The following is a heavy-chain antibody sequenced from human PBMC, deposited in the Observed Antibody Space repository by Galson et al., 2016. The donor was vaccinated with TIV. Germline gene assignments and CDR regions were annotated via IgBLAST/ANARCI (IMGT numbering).Heavy chain of an antibody. CDR3: VKVRWELLPRGAFDI. Sequence: SLRLSCAASGFTFSNYGMHWVRQAPGKGLEWVSGISSSGGSTYYPDSVKGRFTTSRDNSKKTLDLQVNSLRAEDTAVYYCVKVRWELLPRGAFDIWGQGTKVTVSS. V-gene: IGHV3-23*01. J-gene: IGHJ3*02. CDR2: ISSSGGST. CDR1: GFTFSNYG. D-gene: IGHD1-26*01.